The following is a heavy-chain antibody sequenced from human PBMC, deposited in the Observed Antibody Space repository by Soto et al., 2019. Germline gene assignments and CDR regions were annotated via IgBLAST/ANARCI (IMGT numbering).Heavy chain of an antibody. Sequence: ASVKVSCKASVYTFTSYGISWVRQAPGQGLEWMGWISAYNGNTNYAQKLQGRVTMTTDTSTNTAYMELRSLRSDDTAVYYCAREIKSDWFDPWGQGTLVTVSS. CDR3: AREIKSDWFDP. J-gene: IGHJ5*02. CDR1: VYTFTSYG. CDR2: ISAYNGNT. V-gene: IGHV1-18*01.